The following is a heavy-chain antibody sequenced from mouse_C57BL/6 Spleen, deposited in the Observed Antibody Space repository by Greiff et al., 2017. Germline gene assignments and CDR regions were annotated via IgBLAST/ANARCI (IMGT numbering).Heavy chain of an antibody. CDR3: ARATVGD. D-gene: IGHD1-1*01. Sequence: EVQGVESGGGLVKPGGSLKLSCAASGFTFSDYGMHWVRQAPEKGLEWVAYISSGSSTIYYADTVKGRFTISRDNAKNTLFLQMTSLRSEDTAMYYCARATVGDWGQGTTLTVSS. CDR2: ISSGSSTI. CDR1: GFTFSDYG. J-gene: IGHJ2*01. V-gene: IGHV5-17*01.